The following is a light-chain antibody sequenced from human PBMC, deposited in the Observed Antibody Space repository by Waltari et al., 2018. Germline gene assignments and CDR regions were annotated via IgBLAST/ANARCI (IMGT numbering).Light chain of an antibody. CDR3: QQYNDWPHT. CDR2: WAS. J-gene: IGKJ2*01. Sequence: DIVMTQSPDSLAVSLGERSTINCKSSQSVLYSSNNKNYLAWYQQKPGQPPKLLIYWASTRESGVPDRFSGSGSGTDFTLTISSLQSEDCAVYYCQQYNDWPHTFGQGTYVAIK. CDR1: QSVLYSSNNKNY. V-gene: IGKV4-1*01.